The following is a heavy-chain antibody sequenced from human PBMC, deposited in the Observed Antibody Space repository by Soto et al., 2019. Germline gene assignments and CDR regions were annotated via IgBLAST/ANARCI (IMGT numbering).Heavy chain of an antibody. J-gene: IGHJ5*02. Sequence: VQLQESGPGLAETLSLTCTVSGVSITSGDYYWNWIRQPPGKGLEWIGNIDYSGNTYYNPSLKSGLTIYLDTSKNQFSLKLSSVTAADTAVYYCASFGVASMNWFDPWGQGTLVTVSS. V-gene: IGHV4-30-4*01. CDR2: IDYSGNT. D-gene: IGHD3-3*01. CDR1: GVSITSGDYY. CDR3: ASFGVASMNWFDP.